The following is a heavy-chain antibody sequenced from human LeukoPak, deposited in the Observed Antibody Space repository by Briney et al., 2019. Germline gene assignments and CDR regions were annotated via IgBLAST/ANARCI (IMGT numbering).Heavy chain of an antibody. CDR1: GFTFSTYG. CDR3: ARVAARY. Sequence: GGSLRLSCAASGFTFSTYGMSWVRQAPGKGLEWVSTISSSGGSTYYADSVTGRFTISRDNSKNTLYLQMNSLRAEDTAVYYCARVAARYWGQGTLVTVSS. D-gene: IGHD6-13*01. V-gene: IGHV3-23*01. J-gene: IGHJ4*02. CDR2: ISSSGGST.